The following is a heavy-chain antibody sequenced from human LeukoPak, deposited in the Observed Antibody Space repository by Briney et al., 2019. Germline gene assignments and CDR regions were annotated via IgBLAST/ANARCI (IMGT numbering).Heavy chain of an antibody. Sequence: ASVKDSCKASGGTFSSYAISWVRQAPGQGLEWMGGIIPIFGTANYAQKFQGRVTITADESTSTAYMELSSLRSEDTAVYYCATRSGEGGDYWGQGTLVTVSS. D-gene: IGHD6-25*01. CDR1: GGTFSSYA. CDR3: ATRSGEGGDY. V-gene: IGHV1-69*01. J-gene: IGHJ4*02. CDR2: IIPIFGTA.